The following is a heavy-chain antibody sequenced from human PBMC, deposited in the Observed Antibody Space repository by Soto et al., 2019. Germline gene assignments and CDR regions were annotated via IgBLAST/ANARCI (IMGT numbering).Heavy chain of an antibody. V-gene: IGHV1-69*08. D-gene: IGHD1-7*01. J-gene: IGHJ6*03. CDR3: ARDESPNWTYEDYYYYMDV. Sequence: QVQLVQSGAEVKKPGSSVKVSCKASGGTFSSYTISWVRQAPGQGLEWMGRIIPILGIANYAQKFQGRVTITADKSTSTAYMELSSLRSEDTAMYYCARDESPNWTYEDYYYYMDVWGKGTTVTVSS. CDR1: GGTFSSYT. CDR2: IIPILGIA.